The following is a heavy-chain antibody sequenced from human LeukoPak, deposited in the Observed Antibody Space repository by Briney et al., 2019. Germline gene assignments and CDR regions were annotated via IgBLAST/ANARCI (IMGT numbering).Heavy chain of an antibody. CDR2: VNAGDGNT. CDR1: GYPFTSYA. D-gene: IGHD3-22*01. Sequence: ASVKVSCKASGYPFTSYAMHWVRQAPGQGLEWMGWVNAGDGNTKYSQKFQGRVTITRDTSASTAYMELSSLTSEDTAVYYCARCLYYYDSSGYTLGYWGQGTLVTVSS. J-gene: IGHJ4*02. V-gene: IGHV1-3*01. CDR3: ARCLYYYDSSGYTLGY.